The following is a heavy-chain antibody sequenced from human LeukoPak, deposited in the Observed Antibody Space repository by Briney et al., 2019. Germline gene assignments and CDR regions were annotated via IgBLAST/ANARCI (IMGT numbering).Heavy chain of an antibody. CDR3: ARDARTVTAKYFDY. CDR2: INPTGGTA. Sequence: GASVKVSCKVSGYTFTDFYMHWVRQAPGQGLEWMGIINPTGGTANYAQKFRGRVTMTRDTSTNTVYMELSSLRSEDTAVYYCARDARTVTAKYFDYWGQGTLVTVSS. J-gene: IGHJ4*02. CDR1: GYTFTDFY. V-gene: IGHV1-46*01. D-gene: IGHD5-18*01.